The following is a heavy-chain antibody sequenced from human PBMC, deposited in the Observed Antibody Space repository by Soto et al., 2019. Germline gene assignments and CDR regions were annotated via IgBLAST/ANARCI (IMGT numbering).Heavy chain of an antibody. CDR1: GFTFSSYG. CDR3: AKDPETYYSSSWYRH. J-gene: IGHJ4*02. CDR2: ISYDGSNK. D-gene: IGHD6-13*01. V-gene: IGHV3-30*18. Sequence: SLRLSCAASGFTFSSYGMHWVRQAPGKGLEWVAVISYDGSNKYYADSVKGRFTISRDNSKNTLYLQMNSLRAEDTAVYYCAKDPETYYSSSWYRHWGQGTLVTVSS.